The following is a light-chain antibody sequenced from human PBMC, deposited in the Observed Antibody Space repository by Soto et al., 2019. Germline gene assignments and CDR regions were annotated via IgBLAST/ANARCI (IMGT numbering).Light chain of an antibody. J-gene: IGLJ1*01. CDR3: NSYTSSTAYV. CDR1: SSDVGGYNY. Sequence: QSALTQPASVSGSPGQSITISCTGTSSDVGGYNYVSWHQLHPGKAPKLIIYEVSNRPSGVSNRFSGSKSGNTASLTISGLQAEDEADYYCNSYTSSTAYVFGTGTKVTVL. CDR2: EVS. V-gene: IGLV2-14*01.